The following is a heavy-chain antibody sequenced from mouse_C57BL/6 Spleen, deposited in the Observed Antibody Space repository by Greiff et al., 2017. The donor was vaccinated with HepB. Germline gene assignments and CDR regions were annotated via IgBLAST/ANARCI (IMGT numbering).Heavy chain of an antibody. CDR1: GYTFTDYE. CDR3: TRGLYYYGSSSDAY. V-gene: IGHV1-15*01. D-gene: IGHD1-1*01. J-gene: IGHJ3*01. Sequence: QVQLQQSGAELVRPGASVTLSCKASGYTFTDYEVHWVKQTPVHGLEWIGAIDPETGGTAYNQKFKGKAILTADKSSSTAYMELRSLTSEDSAVYYCTRGLYYYGSSSDAYWGQGTLVTVSA. CDR2: IDPETGGT.